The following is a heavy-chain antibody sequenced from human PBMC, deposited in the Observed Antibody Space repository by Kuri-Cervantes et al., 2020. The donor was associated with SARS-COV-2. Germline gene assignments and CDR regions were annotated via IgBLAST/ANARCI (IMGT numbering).Heavy chain of an antibody. CDR2: SYSGGSR. CDR3: AREASSGWYGLSQYYFDY. CDR1: GCSVSTNY. Sequence: GESRKSSCVISGCSVSTNYMTWDRQGLGKGLEWVSLSYSGGSRDYADSVKGRFTISRDNSKNTLYLQMNSLRAEDTTVYYCAREASSGWYGLSQYYFDYWGQGTLVTVSS. D-gene: IGHD6-19*01. J-gene: IGHJ4*02. V-gene: IGHV3-53*05.